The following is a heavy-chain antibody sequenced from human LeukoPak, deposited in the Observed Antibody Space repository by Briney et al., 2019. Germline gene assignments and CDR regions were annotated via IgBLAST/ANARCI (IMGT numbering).Heavy chain of an antibody. CDR1: GFTFSSYE. CDR3: ARTTSMSYVGDAFDI. D-gene: IGHD1-26*01. Sequence: GGSLRLSCAASGFTFSSYEMNWVRQAPGKGLECVSYISSSGSTIYYADSVKGRFTISGDNAKNTLYLQMNSLRAEDTAVYYCARTTSMSYVGDAFDIWGQGTMVTVSS. V-gene: IGHV3-48*03. J-gene: IGHJ3*02. CDR2: ISSSGSTI.